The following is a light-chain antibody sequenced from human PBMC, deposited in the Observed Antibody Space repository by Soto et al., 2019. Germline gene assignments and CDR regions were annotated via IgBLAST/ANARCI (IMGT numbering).Light chain of an antibody. V-gene: IGKV1-39*01. CDR1: QSISSY. CDR3: QQSYSFSWT. CDR2: AAS. J-gene: IGKJ1*01. Sequence: DIQMTQSPSSLSASVGDRVTITCRASQSISSYLNWYQQKPGKAPKLLIYAASSLQGGVPSRFSGSGSGTDFTLTISSLQPEDFATYYCQQSYSFSWTFGQGTKVDIK.